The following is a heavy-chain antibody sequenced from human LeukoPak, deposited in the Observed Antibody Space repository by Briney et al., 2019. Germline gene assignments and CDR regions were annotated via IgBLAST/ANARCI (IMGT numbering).Heavy chain of an antibody. Sequence: GGSLRLSCEASGFTFSSYAMSWVRQAPGKGLEWVSAISGSGGSTYYADSVKGRFTISRDNSKNTLYLQMNSLRAEDTAVYYCAGICSSTSCYSGFGYNWFDPWGQGTLVTVSS. J-gene: IGHJ5*02. D-gene: IGHD2-2*01. CDR3: AGICSSTSCYSGFGYNWFDP. CDR2: ISGSGGST. CDR1: GFTFSSYA. V-gene: IGHV3-23*01.